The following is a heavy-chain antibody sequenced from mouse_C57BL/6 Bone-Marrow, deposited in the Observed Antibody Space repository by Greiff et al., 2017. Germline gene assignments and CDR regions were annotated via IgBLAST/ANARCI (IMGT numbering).Heavy chain of an antibody. CDR2: IDPDNGDT. V-gene: IGHV14-4*01. CDR1: GFNIKDDY. CDR3: SGALDY. Sequence: VQLQQSGAELVRPGASVKLSCTASGFNIKDDYMHWVKQRPEQGLEWIGWIDPDNGDTEYASKFQGKATITADTSSITAYLKLSSLTSEDAAVYYCSGALDYWGQGASGTVAS. J-gene: IGHJ4*01.